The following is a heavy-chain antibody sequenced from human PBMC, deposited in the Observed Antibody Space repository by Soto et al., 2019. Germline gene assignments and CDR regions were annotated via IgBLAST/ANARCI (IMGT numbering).Heavy chain of an antibody. CDR3: ARVVIAAAGTERTYCYDGMDV. CDR2: IIPILGIA. CDR1: GGTFSSYT. V-gene: IGHV1-69*02. J-gene: IGHJ6*02. Sequence: QVQLVQSGAEVKKPGSSVKVSCKASGGTFSSYTISWVRQAPGQGLEWMGRIIPILGIANYAQKFQGRVTSTADKSTXXAXIXXSSLRSADTAVYYCARVVIAAAGTERTYCYDGMDVWGQGTTVTVSS. D-gene: IGHD6-13*01.